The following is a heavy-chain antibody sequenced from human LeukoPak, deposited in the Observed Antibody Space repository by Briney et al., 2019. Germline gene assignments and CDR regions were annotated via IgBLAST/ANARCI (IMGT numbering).Heavy chain of an antibody. CDR2: IYYSGST. V-gene: IGHV4-61*01. D-gene: IGHD5-18*01. CDR1: GGSVSSGSYY. Sequence: KTSETLSLTCTVSGGSVSSGSYYWSWIRQPPGKGLEWIGYIYYSGSTNYNPSLKSRVTISVDTSKNQFSLKLSSVTAADTAVYHCARDGGYSYSYDYWGQGTLVTVSS. J-gene: IGHJ4*02. CDR3: ARDGGYSYSYDY.